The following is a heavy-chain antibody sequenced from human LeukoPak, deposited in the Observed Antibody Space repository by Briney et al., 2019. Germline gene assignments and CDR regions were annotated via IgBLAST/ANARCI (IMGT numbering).Heavy chain of an antibody. J-gene: IGHJ3*02. CDR1: GYTFTSYD. CDR3: ARAEARTDAFDI. Sequence: ASVRVSCKASGYTFTSYDINWVRQATGQGLEWMGWMNPNSGNTGYAQKFQGRVTITGNTSISTAYMELSSLRSEDTAVYYCARAEARTDAFDIWGQGTMVTVSS. CDR2: MNPNSGNT. V-gene: IGHV1-8*03. D-gene: IGHD6-6*01.